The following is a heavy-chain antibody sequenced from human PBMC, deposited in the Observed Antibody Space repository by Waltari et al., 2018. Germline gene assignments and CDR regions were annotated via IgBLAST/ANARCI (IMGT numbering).Heavy chain of an antibody. CDR2: IYYSGST. J-gene: IGHJ5*02. D-gene: IGHD7-27*01. CDR3: ARHGTGDLGVWFDP. CDR1: GGSISSSSYY. Sequence: QLQLQESGPGLVKPSETLSLTCTVSGGSISSSSYYWGWIRQPPGKGLEWIGSIYYSGSTYYNPSLKSRVTISVDTSKNQFSLKLSSVTAADTAVYYCARHGTGDLGVWFDPWGQGTLVTVSS. V-gene: IGHV4-39*01.